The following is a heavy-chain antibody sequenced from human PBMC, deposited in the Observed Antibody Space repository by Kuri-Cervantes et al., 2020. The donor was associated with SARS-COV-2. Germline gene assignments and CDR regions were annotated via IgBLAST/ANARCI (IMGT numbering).Heavy chain of an antibody. J-gene: IGHJ3*02. V-gene: IGHV3-23*01. D-gene: IGHD1-26*01. CDR2: ISGSGGST. CDR3: AKEWRYVGPNDAFDI. Sequence: GESLKISCAASGFTFGSYAMSWVRQAPGKGLEWVSAISGSGGSTYYADSVKGRFTISRDNSKNTPYLQMNSLRAEDTAVYYCAKEWRYVGPNDAFDIWGQGTMVTVSS. CDR1: GFTFGSYA.